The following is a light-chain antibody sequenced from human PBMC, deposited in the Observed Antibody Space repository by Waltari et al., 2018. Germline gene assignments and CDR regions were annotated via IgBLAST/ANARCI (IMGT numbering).Light chain of an antibody. Sequence: DIQMTQSPSTVSASVGDRVTITCRASQTTNRWLAWYQQKPGKAPKILIYRSSILESGVPSRFSGSGSGTEFTLTISILQPDDFATYYCQQYISYSLTFGQGTKVEIK. CDR2: RSS. J-gene: IGKJ1*01. CDR3: QQYISYSLT. V-gene: IGKV1-5*03. CDR1: QTTNRW.